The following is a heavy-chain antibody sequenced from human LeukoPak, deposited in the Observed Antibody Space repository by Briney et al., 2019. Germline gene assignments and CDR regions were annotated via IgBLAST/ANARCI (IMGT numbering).Heavy chain of an antibody. V-gene: IGHV3-30*04. CDR3: ARQMTSTRLFDS. CDR2: IGSDGTKK. Sequence: GGSLRLSCVASGFTFSDHPFHWVRQSPDKGLEWVALIGSDGTKKYYADSVQGRFTVSRENSKNTLFLQMNTLRADDTAVYFCARQMTSTRLFDSWGQGTLATVSS. D-gene: IGHD5/OR15-5a*01. J-gene: IGHJ4*02. CDR1: GFTFSDHP.